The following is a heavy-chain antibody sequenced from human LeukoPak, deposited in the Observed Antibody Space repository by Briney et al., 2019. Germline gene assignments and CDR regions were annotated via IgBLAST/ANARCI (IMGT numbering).Heavy chain of an antibody. CDR1: SYSISSGYY. CDR2: IYHSGST. D-gene: IGHD1-26*01. Sequence: SPSETLSLTCAVSSYSISSGYYWGWIRQPPGKGLEWIGNIYHSGSTSYNLSLRSRVTISVDTSRNQFSLKLSSVTAADTAVYFCARLGVGPTLFEFWGQGTLVTVSS. CDR3: ARLGVGPTLFEF. V-gene: IGHV4-38-2*01. J-gene: IGHJ4*02.